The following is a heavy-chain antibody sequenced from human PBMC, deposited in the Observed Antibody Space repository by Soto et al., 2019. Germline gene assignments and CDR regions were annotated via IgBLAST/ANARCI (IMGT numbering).Heavy chain of an antibody. CDR1: GYSFTSYW. Sequence: SLKISCKGFGYSFTSYWIGWVRQMPGKGLEWMGIIYPGDSDIRYSPSFQGQVTISADKSITTAYLQWSSLKASDTAMYYCARIRHYYDSSGYPCSFDYWGQGTLVTVSS. J-gene: IGHJ4*02. CDR2: IYPGDSDI. CDR3: ARIRHYYDSSGYPCSFDY. D-gene: IGHD3-22*01. V-gene: IGHV5-51*01.